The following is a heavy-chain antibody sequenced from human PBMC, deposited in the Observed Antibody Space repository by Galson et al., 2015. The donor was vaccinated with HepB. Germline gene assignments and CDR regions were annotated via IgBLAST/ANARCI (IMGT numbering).Heavy chain of an antibody. CDR3: TRHSGAVASPNWFDP. J-gene: IGHJ5*02. CDR1: GFTFSGSA. V-gene: IGHV3-73*01. Sequence: SLRLSCAASGFTFSGSAMHWVRQASGKGLEWVGRIRSKANSYATAYAASVKGRFTISRDDSKYTAYLQMNSLKTEDTAVYYCTRHSGAVASPNWFDPWGQGTLATVSS. D-gene: IGHD6-19*01. CDR2: IRSKANSYAT.